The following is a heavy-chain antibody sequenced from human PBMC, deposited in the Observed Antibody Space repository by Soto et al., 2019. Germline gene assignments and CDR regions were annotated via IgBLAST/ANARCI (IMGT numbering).Heavy chain of an antibody. J-gene: IGHJ4*02. V-gene: IGHV3-23*01. Sequence: EVQLLESGGGLVQPGGSLRLSCAASGFTFSSFAMSWVRQAPGKGLEWVSAISGRGGSTYYADSVKGRFTISRDNFKNMLCLQMNSLRAEDRAVYYCASGGINLLIHFDYWGQGTLVTVSS. CDR3: ASGGINLLIHFDY. CDR2: ISGRGGST. D-gene: IGHD2-15*01. CDR1: GFTFSSFA.